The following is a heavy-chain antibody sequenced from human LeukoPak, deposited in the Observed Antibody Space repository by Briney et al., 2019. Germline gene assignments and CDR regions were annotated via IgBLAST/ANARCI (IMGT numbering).Heavy chain of an antibody. V-gene: IGHV4-39*01. CDR1: GGSVNSTTSY. D-gene: IGHD2-2*01. Sequence: SETLSLTCTVSGGSVNSTTSYWGWIRQPPGKGLEWIGSIYYSRNTYYNPSLQSRVTISVDMSQNQFSLNLSSVTAADTAVFYCASRGLIVPSAISGFDVWGQGTMVTVSS. CDR3: ASRGLIVPSAISGFDV. J-gene: IGHJ3*01. CDR2: IYYSRNT.